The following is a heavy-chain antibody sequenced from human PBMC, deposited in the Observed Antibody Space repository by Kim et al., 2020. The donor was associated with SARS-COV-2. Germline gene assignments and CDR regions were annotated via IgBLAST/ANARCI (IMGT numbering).Heavy chain of an antibody. CDR1: GFTFSSYG. Sequence: GGSLRLSCAASGFTFSSYGMHWVRQAPGKGLEWVAVISYDGSNKYYADSVKGRFTISRDNSKNTLYLQMNSLRAEDTAVYYCAKASGTSAPDDFWSGFDYWGQGTLVTVSS. V-gene: IGHV3-30*18. CDR2: ISYDGSNK. D-gene: IGHD3-3*01. CDR3: AKASGTSAPDDFWSGFDY. J-gene: IGHJ4*02.